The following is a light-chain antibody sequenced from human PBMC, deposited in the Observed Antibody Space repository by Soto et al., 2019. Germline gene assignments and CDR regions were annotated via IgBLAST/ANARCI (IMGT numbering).Light chain of an antibody. CDR1: QSVNSN. J-gene: IGKJ5*01. Sequence: EIMTTQSPFTLFVSPGERATLSCRASQSVNSNLAWYQQKPGQAPRLLIYAASSRATGIPDRFSGSGSGTDFTLTISRLEPEDFAVYYCQQYGSSPITFGQGTRLEIK. CDR2: AAS. V-gene: IGKV3-20*01. CDR3: QQYGSSPIT.